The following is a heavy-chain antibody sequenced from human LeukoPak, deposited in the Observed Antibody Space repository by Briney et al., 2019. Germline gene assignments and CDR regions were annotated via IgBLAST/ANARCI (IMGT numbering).Heavy chain of an antibody. J-gene: IGHJ4*02. V-gene: IGHV3-21*06. CDR2: ISGSSTDI. D-gene: IGHD3-22*01. CDR3: ARRGYHDSSGYDY. Sequence: PGGSLRLSCAASGFTFSSYGMHWVRQAPGKGLKWVSSISGSSTDIYYVDSVKGRFTISRDNAKNSVFLQINNLRAEDTAIYYCARRGYHDSSGYDYWGQGTLVTVSS. CDR1: GFTFSSYG.